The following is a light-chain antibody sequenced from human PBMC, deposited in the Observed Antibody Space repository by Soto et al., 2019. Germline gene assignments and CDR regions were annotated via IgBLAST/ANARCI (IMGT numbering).Light chain of an antibody. Sequence: QSVLTQPPSASGTPGQRVTISCSGGRSNIGRDTVNWYQQFPGTAPKLLIYTTNQRPSGVPDRFSGSKSGTSASLAISGLQSEDEADYYCAVWDGSLNGGVFGGGTKLTVL. CDR1: RSNIGRDT. J-gene: IGLJ3*02. CDR3: AVWDGSLNGGV. V-gene: IGLV1-44*01. CDR2: TTN.